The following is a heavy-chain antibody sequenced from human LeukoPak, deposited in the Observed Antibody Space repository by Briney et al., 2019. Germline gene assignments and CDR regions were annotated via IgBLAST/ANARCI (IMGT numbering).Heavy chain of an antibody. V-gene: IGHV4-39*07. CDR1: GGSISSSSYY. Sequence: SETLSLTCTVSGGSISSSSYYWGWIRQPPGKGLEWIGSIYYSGSTNYNPSLKSRVTMSVDTSKNQFSLKLSSVTAADTAVYYCARTIAVAGSPVGCWFDPWGQGTLVTVSS. CDR3: ARTIAVAGSPVGCWFDP. CDR2: IYYSGST. J-gene: IGHJ5*02. D-gene: IGHD6-19*01.